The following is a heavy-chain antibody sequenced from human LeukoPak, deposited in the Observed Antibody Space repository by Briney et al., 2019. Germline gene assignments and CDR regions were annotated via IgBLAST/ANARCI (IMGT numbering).Heavy chain of an antibody. D-gene: IGHD6-19*01. CDR1: GFTFSSYG. Sequence: GGSLRLSCAASGFTFSSYGMHWVRQAPGKGLEWVAFIRYDGSNKYYADSVKGRFTISRDNSKNTLYLQMNSLRAEDTAVYYCAKVLAYSSGWFFDYWGQGTLVAVSS. CDR2: IRYDGSNK. CDR3: AKVLAYSSGWFFDY. J-gene: IGHJ4*02. V-gene: IGHV3-30*02.